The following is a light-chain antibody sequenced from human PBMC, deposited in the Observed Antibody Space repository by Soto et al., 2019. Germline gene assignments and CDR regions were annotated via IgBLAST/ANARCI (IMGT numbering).Light chain of an antibody. CDR3: QQYGTSPPDT. V-gene: IGKV3-20*01. J-gene: IGKJ5*01. CDR1: QSLTNNY. Sequence: IGLTQSPGTLSLSPEERATLSCSSIQSLTNNYLAWYQQKPGQAPRLLIHGASSRAAGIPDRFSGSRSGTDFPLTISRLEPEDVAVYYCQQYGTSPPDTFGQGTRLEIK. CDR2: GAS.